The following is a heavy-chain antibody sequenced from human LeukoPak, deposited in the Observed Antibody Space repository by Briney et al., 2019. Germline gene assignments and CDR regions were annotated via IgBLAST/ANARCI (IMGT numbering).Heavy chain of an antibody. D-gene: IGHD3-22*01. CDR1: GGSSSGYY. CDR2: INHSGST. V-gene: IGHV4-34*01. J-gene: IGHJ4*02. Sequence: SETLSLTCAVYGGSSSGYYWSWIRQPPGKGLEWIGEINHSGSTNYNPSLKSRVTISVDTSKNQFSLKLSSVTAADTAVYYCASLYYYDSSGYYYESPDYWGQGTLVTVSS. CDR3: ASLYYYDSSGYYYESPDY.